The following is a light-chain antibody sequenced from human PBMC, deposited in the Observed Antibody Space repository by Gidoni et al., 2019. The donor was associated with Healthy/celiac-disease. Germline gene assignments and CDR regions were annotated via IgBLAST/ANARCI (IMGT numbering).Light chain of an antibody. CDR2: GAS. Sequence: EIVLTQSPGTLSLSPGERATLSCRASQSVSSSYLAWYQQKPGQAPRLLIYGASSRATGIPDRFSGIGSGTDFTLTISRLEPEDFAVYYCQQYGSSPQYPFGQGTKLEIK. CDR1: QSVSSSY. J-gene: IGKJ2*01. CDR3: QQYGSSPQYP. V-gene: IGKV3-20*01.